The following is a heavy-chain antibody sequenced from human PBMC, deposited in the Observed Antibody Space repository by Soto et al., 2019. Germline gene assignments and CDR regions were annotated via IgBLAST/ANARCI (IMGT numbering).Heavy chain of an antibody. D-gene: IGHD3-3*01. CDR3: AGTTSRTYYDFWGGSTSPP. CDR2: IYYSGST. J-gene: IGHJ5*02. V-gene: IGHV4-59*01. Sequence: SETLSLTCTVSGGSISSYYWSWIRQPPGKGLEWIGYIYYSGSTNYNPSLKSRVTISVDTSKNQFSLKLSSVTAADTAVYYCAGTTSRTYYDFWGGSTSPPWGQGTLVTVSS. CDR1: GGSISSYY.